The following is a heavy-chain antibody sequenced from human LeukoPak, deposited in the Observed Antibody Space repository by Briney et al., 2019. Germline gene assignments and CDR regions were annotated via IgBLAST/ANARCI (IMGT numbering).Heavy chain of an antibody. CDR2: INHSGST. J-gene: IGHJ5*02. V-gene: IGHV4-34*01. Sequence: SETLSLTCAVYGGSFSGYYWSWIRQPPGKGLEWIGEINHSGSTNYNPSLKSRVTISVDTSTNQFSLKLSSVTAADTAVYYCARGWGYCSSTSCYTNWFDPWGQGTLVTVSS. CDR3: ARGWGYCSSTSCYTNWFDP. D-gene: IGHD2-2*02. CDR1: GGSFSGYY.